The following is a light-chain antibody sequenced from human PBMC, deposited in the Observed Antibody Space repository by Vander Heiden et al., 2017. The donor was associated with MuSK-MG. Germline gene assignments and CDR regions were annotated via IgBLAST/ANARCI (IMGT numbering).Light chain of an antibody. CDR2: AAS. V-gene: IGKV1-39*01. Sequence: DIQMTQSPSSLFASVGDRVTITCRASQSISSYLNWYQQKPGKAPKLLIYAASSLQSGVPSRFSGSGSGTDFTLTISRLQPEDFATYYCQQSDSTLLTFGGGTKVEIK. CDR3: QQSDSTLLT. J-gene: IGKJ4*01. CDR1: QSISSY.